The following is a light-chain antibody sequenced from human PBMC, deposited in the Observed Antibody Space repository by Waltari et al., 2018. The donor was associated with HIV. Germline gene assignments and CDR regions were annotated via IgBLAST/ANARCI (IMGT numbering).Light chain of an antibody. CDR2: KNN. Sequence: QSVLTQPPSASATPGQRVTISCSGTRSNIGSNFVFWYQQFPGTAPKLLMYKNNKRFSGGPDRFSGSKSGTSASLAISGLRSEDEAVYYCAAWDDSLRGHVVFGGGTNLTV. CDR1: RSNIGSNF. J-gene: IGLJ2*01. V-gene: IGLV1-47*01. CDR3: AAWDDSLRGHVV.